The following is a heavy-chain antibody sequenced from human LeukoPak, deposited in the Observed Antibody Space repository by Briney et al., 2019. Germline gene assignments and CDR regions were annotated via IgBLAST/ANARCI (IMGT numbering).Heavy chain of an antibody. Sequence: SETLSLTCTVSGGSISSYYWNWIRQPAGKGLEWIGRIYSSGNTNFHPSLQSRVTMSVDTSKNQFSLKLTSVTAADTAVYYCARGTRSSSWYAGSFDSWGQETLVTVSS. CDR2: IYSSGNT. CDR3: ARGTRSSSWYAGSFDS. D-gene: IGHD6-13*01. J-gene: IGHJ4*02. V-gene: IGHV4-4*07. CDR1: GGSISSYY.